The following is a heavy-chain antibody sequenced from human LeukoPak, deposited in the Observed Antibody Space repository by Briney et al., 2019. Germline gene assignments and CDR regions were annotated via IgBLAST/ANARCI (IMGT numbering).Heavy chain of an antibody. CDR3: AQSPSGSPSDPPLYD. CDR1: GFTFSSYG. J-gene: IGHJ1*01. Sequence: GRSLRLSCAASGFTFSSYGMHWVRQAPGKGLEWVAVISYDGSNKYYADSVKGRFTISRDNSKNTLYLQMNSLRAEDTAVYYCAQSPSGSPSDPPLYDWEQPTLLTVS. CDR2: ISYDGSNK. V-gene: IGHV3-30*18. D-gene: IGHD5/OR15-5a*01.